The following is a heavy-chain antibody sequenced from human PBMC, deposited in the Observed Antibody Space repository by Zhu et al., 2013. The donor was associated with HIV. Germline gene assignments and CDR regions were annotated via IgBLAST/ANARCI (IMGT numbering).Heavy chain of an antibody. CDR1: GYTFTSYY. D-gene: IGHD3-3*01. CDR2: INPSGGST. V-gene: IGHV1-46*01. Sequence: QVQLVQSGAEVKKPGASVKVSCKASGYTFTSYYMHWVRQAPGQGLEWMGIINPSGGSTSYAQKFQGRVTMTRDTSTSTVYMELSSLRSEDTAVYYCARDLFGVVIPRYYGMDVWGQGTTVTVSS. CDR3: ARDLFGVVIPRYYGMDV. J-gene: IGHJ6*02.